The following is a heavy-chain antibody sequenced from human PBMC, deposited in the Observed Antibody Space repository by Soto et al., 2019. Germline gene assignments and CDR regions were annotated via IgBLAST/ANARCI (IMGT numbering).Heavy chain of an antibody. V-gene: IGHV4-59*08. Sequence: SETLSLTCAVSGDSVSSYYWSWIRQPPGKGLEWIGYIYYSGSTNYNPSLKSRVTISVDTSKNQFSLKLSSVTAADTAVYYCAGLYSGSYYDYYYYGMDVWGQGTTVTVSS. D-gene: IGHD1-26*01. J-gene: IGHJ6*02. CDR3: AGLYSGSYYDYYYYGMDV. CDR2: IYYSGST. CDR1: GDSVSSYY.